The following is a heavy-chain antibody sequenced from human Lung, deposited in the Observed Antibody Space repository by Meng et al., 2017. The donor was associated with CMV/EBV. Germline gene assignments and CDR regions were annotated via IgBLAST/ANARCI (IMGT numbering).Heavy chain of an antibody. D-gene: IGHD3-10*01. J-gene: IGHJ1*01. Sequence: QVQLRGSGPALVKPSETPSLTCAVSGDSITNHNWWAWVRQPPGKGLEWIGEIPHRGSSAYNPSLKSRVSMSIDKSKNQFSLKLTSVTAADTAVYHCLRRSGGSVWGQGTLVTVSS. CDR3: LRRSGGSV. V-gene: IGHV4-4*02. CDR1: GDSITNHNW. CDR2: IPHRGSS.